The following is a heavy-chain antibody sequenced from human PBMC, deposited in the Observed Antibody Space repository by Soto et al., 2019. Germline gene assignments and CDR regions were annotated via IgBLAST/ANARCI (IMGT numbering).Heavy chain of an antibody. J-gene: IGHJ4*02. CDR1: GGSISVYY. CDR2: IYASGSP. D-gene: IGHD1-26*01. CDR3: ARGVGSSPPRY. Sequence: PSENLSLTCTIPGGSISVYYCRWVLQPPVHELHWIRYIYASGSPYYNPSLSSRVTISAQTSKNQLSLKLTSPTAAHTDVYYCARGVGSSPPRYWGRETMLTDYS. V-gene: IGHV4-59*01.